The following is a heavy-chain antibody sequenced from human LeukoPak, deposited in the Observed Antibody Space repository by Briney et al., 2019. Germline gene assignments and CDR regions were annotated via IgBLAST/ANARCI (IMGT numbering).Heavy chain of an antibody. CDR2: IYYSGST. D-gene: IGHD3-10*01. V-gene: IGHV4-59*08. CDR3: AGVRGAFDY. CDR1: GGSISSYY. Sequence: PSETLSLTCTVSGGSISSYYWSWIRQPPGKGLEWIGYIYYSGSTNYNPSLKSRVTISVDTSKNQFSLKLSSVTAADTAVYHCAGVRGAFDYWGQGTLVTVSS. J-gene: IGHJ4*02.